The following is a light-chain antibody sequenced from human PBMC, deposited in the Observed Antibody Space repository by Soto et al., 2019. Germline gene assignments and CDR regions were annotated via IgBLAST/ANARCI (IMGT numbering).Light chain of an antibody. J-gene: IGLJ1*01. CDR1: SSDVGGYNY. Sequence: QSALTQPASVSGSPGQSITISCTGTSSDVGGYNYVSWYQQHPGKAPKLMIYDVSNRPSGVSNRFSGSKSGNTASLTISGLQAEDEADYYSSSYTSSRTFYVFATGTKLTVL. CDR3: SSYTSSRTFYV. CDR2: DVS. V-gene: IGLV2-14*01.